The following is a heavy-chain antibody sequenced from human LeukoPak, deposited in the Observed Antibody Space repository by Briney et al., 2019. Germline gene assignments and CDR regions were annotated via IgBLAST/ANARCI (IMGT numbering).Heavy chain of an antibody. CDR3: ARGVGRYYDSSGYYGY. V-gene: IGHV4-34*01. Sequence: PSETLSLTCAVSGASFSGSNYYWGWIRQPPGKGLEWIVEINHSGSTNYNPSLKSRVTISVDTSKNQFSLKLSSVTAADTAVYYCARGVGRYYDSSGYYGYWGQGTLVTVSS. D-gene: IGHD3-22*01. J-gene: IGHJ4*02. CDR1: GASFSGSNYY. CDR2: INHSGST.